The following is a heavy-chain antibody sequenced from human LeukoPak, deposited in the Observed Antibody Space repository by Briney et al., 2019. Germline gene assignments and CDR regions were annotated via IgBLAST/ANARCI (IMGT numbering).Heavy chain of an antibody. CDR1: GFTFSRDW. V-gene: IGHV3-74*03. Sequence: GGSLRLSCAASGFTFSRDWMHWVRQAPGKGLVWVSRISDDGSITTYADSVQGRFTISRDNSKNTLYLQMNSLRAEDTAVYYCARYDCGRSGFDYWGQGTLVTVSS. J-gene: IGHJ4*02. D-gene: IGHD2-21*01. CDR3: ARYDCGRSGFDY. CDR2: ISDDGSIT.